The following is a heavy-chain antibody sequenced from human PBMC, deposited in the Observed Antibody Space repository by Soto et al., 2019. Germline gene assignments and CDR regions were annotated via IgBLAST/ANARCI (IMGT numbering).Heavy chain of an antibody. Sequence: GWSLRLSCASSVFNVVAFAVNWVRQAPGKGLEWVSGISVSDAFIYYADSVRGRFSISRDASENILYLQMNSLRVDDTALYYCTRETVAGITGLDYWGPGTLVTVSS. CDR1: VFNVVAFA. D-gene: IGHD1-20*01. CDR2: ISVSDAFI. CDR3: TRETVAGITGLDY. V-gene: IGHV3-23*01. J-gene: IGHJ4*02.